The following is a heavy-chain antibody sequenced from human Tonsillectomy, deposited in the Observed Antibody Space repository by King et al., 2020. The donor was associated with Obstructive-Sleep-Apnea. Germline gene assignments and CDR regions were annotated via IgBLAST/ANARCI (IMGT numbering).Heavy chain of an antibody. V-gene: IGHV3-30*15. Sequence: VQLVESGGGVVQPGKSLRLSCAASGFNFRTYAMHWVRQAPGKGLEWVAFISSDGTNKYYADYVKGRVSVSRDNSKNTMVLQMSSLRAEDTAGDYCARVHAVNWYAGTQIYFAIDVWGQGTTVIVSS. CDR2: ISSDGTNK. CDR1: GFNFRTYA. CDR3: ARVHAVNWYAGTQIYFAIDV. D-gene: IGHD3-10*01. J-gene: IGHJ6*02.